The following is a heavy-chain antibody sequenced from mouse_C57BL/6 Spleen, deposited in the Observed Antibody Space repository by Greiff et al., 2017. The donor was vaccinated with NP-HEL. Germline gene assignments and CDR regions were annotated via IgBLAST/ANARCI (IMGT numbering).Heavy chain of an antibody. V-gene: IGHV1-59*01. Sequence: QVQLQQPGAELVRPGTSVKLSCKASGYTFTSYWMHWVKQRPGQGLEWIGVIDPSDSYTNYNQKLKGKATLPVDKSSSTAYMQLSSLTSEDSAVYYCARRDSGSSFPDYWGQGTTLTVSS. J-gene: IGHJ2*01. CDR3: ARRDSGSSFPDY. CDR1: GYTFTSYW. CDR2: IDPSDSYT. D-gene: IGHD1-1*01.